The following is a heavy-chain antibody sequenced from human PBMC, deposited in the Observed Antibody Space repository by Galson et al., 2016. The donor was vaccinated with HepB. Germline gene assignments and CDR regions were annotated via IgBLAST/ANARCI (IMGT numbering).Heavy chain of an antibody. D-gene: IGHD2-15*01. CDR1: EFTPSPYS. CDR2: IGFSGSPI. J-gene: IGHJ4*02. Sequence: SLRLPCALGEFTPSPYSSTWVRQFPGTGLEWLSYIGFSGSPIFYADSVKCRITVSRDNAKNSVSLQINHLGVPDPGVYYCSGHRYSAWFDFWGRGTLVTVSS. V-gene: IGHV3-48*03. CDR3: SGHRYSAWFDF.